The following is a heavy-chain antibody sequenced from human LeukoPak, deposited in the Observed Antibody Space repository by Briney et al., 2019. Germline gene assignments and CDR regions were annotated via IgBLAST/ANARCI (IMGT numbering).Heavy chain of an antibody. D-gene: IGHD4-11*01. Sequence: PGGPLRLSCAASGFTFSNYWMHWVRQAPGKGLVWVSRIHSDGSSTTYADSVKGRFTISRDNAKNTLYLQMNSLRAEDTAVYYCAKGGSKAPDYWGQGTLVTVSS. J-gene: IGHJ4*02. CDR2: IHSDGSST. V-gene: IGHV3-74*01. CDR1: GFTFSNYW. CDR3: AKGGSKAPDY.